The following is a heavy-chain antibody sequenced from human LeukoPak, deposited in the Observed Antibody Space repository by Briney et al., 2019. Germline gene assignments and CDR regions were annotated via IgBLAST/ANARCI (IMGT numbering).Heavy chain of an antibody. Sequence: ASVKVSCKASGYTFTGYYMHWVRQAPGQGLEWMGWINPNSGGTNYAQKFQGRVTMTRDTSISTAYMELSRLRSDDTAVYYCARDPNWNYGYYFDCWGQGTLVTVSS. D-gene: IGHD1-7*01. J-gene: IGHJ4*02. CDR1: GYTFTGYY. CDR3: ARDPNWNYGYYFDC. CDR2: INPNSGGT. V-gene: IGHV1-2*02.